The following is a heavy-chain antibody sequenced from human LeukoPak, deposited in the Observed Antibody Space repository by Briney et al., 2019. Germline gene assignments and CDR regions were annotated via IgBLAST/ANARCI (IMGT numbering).Heavy chain of an antibody. J-gene: IGHJ6*02. CDR2: VSYDGNNQ. V-gene: IGHV3-30*04. CDR3: AREPPGYYYGMDV. CDR1: GFTLSIYT. Sequence: GGSLRLSCTASGFTLSIYTIHWVRQAPGKGLQWVAVVSYDGNNQYYADSVKGRFTISRDNSKNTLYLQMNSLRAEDTAVYYCAREPPGYYYGMDVWGQGTTVTVSS.